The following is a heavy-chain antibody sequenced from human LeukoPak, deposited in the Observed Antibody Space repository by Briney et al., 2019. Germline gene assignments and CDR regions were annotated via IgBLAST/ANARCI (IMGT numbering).Heavy chain of an antibody. V-gene: IGHV3-53*01. J-gene: IGHJ4*02. Sequence: GGSLRLSCAASGFTVSSNYMSWVRQAPGKGLEWVSIIYNGGSTYYADSVKGRFTISRDNSKNTLHLQMNSLRAEDTAVYYCARVWELYYFDYWGQGTLVTVSS. CDR3: ARVWELYYFDY. D-gene: IGHD1-26*01. CDR2: IYNGGST. CDR1: GFTVSSNY.